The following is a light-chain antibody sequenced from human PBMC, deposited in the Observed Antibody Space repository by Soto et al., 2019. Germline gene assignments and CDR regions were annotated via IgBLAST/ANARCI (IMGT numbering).Light chain of an antibody. Sequence: EIVLTQSPATLSLSPGERSTLSCMAIQSVSSYLAWYQQKPGQAPRLVIYYASNRATGIPARFSGSGSGADSTLTISSLEPEDVEVYFCQQRSIWPLTFGGGTKVDIK. CDR1: QSVSSY. CDR3: QQRSIWPLT. CDR2: YAS. J-gene: IGKJ4*01. V-gene: IGKV3-11*01.